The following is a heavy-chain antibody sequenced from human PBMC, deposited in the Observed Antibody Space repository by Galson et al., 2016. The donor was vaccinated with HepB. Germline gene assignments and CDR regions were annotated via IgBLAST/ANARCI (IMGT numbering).Heavy chain of an antibody. CDR1: GFTFSKYW. J-gene: IGHJ4*02. CDR3: ARDRRGSGWYNDY. D-gene: IGHD6-19*01. V-gene: IGHV3-7*01. Sequence: SLRLSCAVSGFTFSKYWMSWVSQAPGKGLEWVANIKDDGSERYFVDSVKGRFTVSRDHAKNSLYLQMNSLRVDDTAVYYCARDRRGSGWYNDYWGQGTLVTVSS. CDR2: IKDDGSER.